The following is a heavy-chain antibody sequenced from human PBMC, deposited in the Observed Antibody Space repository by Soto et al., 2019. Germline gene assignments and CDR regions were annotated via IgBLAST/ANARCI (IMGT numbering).Heavy chain of an antibody. CDR2: ISSSSSYI. D-gene: IGHD3-16*01. CDR3: ARDGGADAFDI. CDR1: GFTFSSSS. Sequence: EVQLVESGGGLVKPGGSLRLSCAASGFTFSSSSMNWVRQAPGKGLEWVSSISSSSSYIYYADSVKGRFTISRDNAKNSLYLQMTSLRAEDTAVYYWARDGGADAFDIWGQGTMVTVSS. J-gene: IGHJ3*02. V-gene: IGHV3-21*01.